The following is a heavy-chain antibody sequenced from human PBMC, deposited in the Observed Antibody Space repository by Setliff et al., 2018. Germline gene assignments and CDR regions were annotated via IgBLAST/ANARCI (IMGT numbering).Heavy chain of an antibody. D-gene: IGHD3-3*01. CDR1: GASIRSHY. Sequence: SETLSLTCTVSGASIRSHYWSWLRQPPGKGLEWIGCIFSSGSTNNNPSLKSRVTISVATSKPQFYLELTSVTAADTAVYYCARLSGFQYIDVWGKGTTVTVSS. V-gene: IGHV4-59*11. CDR3: ARLSGFQYIDV. CDR2: IFSSGST. J-gene: IGHJ6*03.